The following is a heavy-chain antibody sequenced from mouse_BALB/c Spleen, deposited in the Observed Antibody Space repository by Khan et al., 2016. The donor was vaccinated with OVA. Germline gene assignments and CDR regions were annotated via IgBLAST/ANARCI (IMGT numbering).Heavy chain of an antibody. J-gene: IGHJ2*01. CDR2: ISTYSGST. D-gene: IGHD2-3*01. CDR3: ARPAYDGYYDY. V-gene: IGHV1S137*01. CDR1: GYTFTDYA. Sequence: QVQLQQSGPELVRPGVSVKISCKGSGYTFTDYAMYWVKQSHAESLEWIGLISTYSGSTNYNQKFKGKVTITVDKSSSAAYMELARLTSEYSTIYYCARPAYDGYYDYWGQGTALTVSS.